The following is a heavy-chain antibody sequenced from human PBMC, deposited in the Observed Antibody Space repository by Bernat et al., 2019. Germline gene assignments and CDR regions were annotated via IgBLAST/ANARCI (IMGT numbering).Heavy chain of an antibody. CDR3: ARVYYDSPYAFDI. J-gene: IGHJ3*02. CDR1: GFTFSSYW. D-gene: IGHD3-3*01. CDR2: IKQDESEK. Sequence: EVQLVESGGGLVQPGGSLRLSCAASGFTFSSYWMSWVRQAPGKGLEWVANIKQDESEKYYVDSVKGRFTISRDNAKNSLYLQMNSLRAEDTAVYYCARVYYDSPYAFDIWGQGTMVTVSS. V-gene: IGHV3-7*04.